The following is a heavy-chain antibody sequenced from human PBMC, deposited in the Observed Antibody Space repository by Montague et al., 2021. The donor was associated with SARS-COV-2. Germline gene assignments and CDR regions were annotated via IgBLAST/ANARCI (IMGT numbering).Heavy chain of an antibody. Sequence: SETLSLTCAVHGGSFSTYSWNWIRQPPGKGLEWIGEIHHGGSTNYNPSLKSRVTISADTSKNQFSLKLTSVAAADTAVYYCARLGDGVVPSPILGVGPYYSFCYMDVWGQGTTVTVSS. D-gene: IGHD3-10*01. CDR2: IHHGGST. V-gene: IGHV4-34*01. CDR3: ARLGDGVVPSPILGVGPYYSFCYMDV. J-gene: IGHJ6*03. CDR1: GGSFSTYS.